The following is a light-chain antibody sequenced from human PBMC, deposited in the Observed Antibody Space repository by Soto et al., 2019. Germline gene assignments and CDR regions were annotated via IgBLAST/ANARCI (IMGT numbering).Light chain of an antibody. CDR1: GSSIGTNT. Sequence: QSVLTQPPSASGTPGQRVTISCSGSGSSIGTNTVTWYRQLPGTAPKLLIYGDNQRPSGVPDRFSASKSGTAASLAISGLQSEDEADYYCAAWDGSLNNVLFGGGTQLTVL. CDR3: AAWDGSLNNVL. V-gene: IGLV1-44*01. CDR2: GDN. J-gene: IGLJ2*01.